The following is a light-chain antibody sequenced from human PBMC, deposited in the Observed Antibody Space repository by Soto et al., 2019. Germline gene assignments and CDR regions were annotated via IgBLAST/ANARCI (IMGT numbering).Light chain of an antibody. CDR1: QSVSNNY. CDR3: QQYGISGT. V-gene: IGKV3-20*01. Sequence: EIVLTQSPGTLSLSPGERATLSSRASQSVSNNYLAWYQQKPGQAPRLLIYGASNRATGIPDRFSGSGSGTDFTLTISRLEPEDFAVYYCQQYGISGTFGQGTKVDIK. J-gene: IGKJ1*01. CDR2: GAS.